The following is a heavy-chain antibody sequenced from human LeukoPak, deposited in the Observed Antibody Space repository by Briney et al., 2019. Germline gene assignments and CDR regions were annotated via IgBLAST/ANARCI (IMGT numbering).Heavy chain of an antibody. D-gene: IGHD3-3*01. CDR3: ARTVSRAGLPLWRQAFDI. J-gene: IGHJ3*02. V-gene: IGHV4-34*01. CDR2: INHSGST. CDR1: GGSFSGYY. Sequence: SETLSLTCAVYGGSFSGYYWSWIRQPPGKGLEWIGEINHSGSTNHNPSLKSRVTISVDTSKNQFSLKLSSVTAADTAVYYCARTVSRAGLPLWRQAFDIWGQGTMVTVSS.